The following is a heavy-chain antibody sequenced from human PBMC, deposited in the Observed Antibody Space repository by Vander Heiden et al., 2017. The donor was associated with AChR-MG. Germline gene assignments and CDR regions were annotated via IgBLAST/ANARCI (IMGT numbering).Heavy chain of an antibody. CDR2: IKSKTDGGTT. CDR3: TTDRFGVVDY. CDR1: GFTFSNAW. V-gene: IGHV3-15*01. Sequence: EVQLVESGGGLVKPGGFLRLHRAAFGFTFSNAWMSWVRQAPGKGLEWVGRIKSKTDGGTTDYAAPVKGRFTISRDDSKNTLYLQMNSLKTEDTAVYYCTTDRFGVVDYWGQGTLVTVSS. D-gene: IGHD3-3*01. J-gene: IGHJ4*02.